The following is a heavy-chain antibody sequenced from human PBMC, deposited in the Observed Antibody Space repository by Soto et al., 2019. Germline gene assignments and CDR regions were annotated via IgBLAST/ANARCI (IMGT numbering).Heavy chain of an antibody. D-gene: IGHD2-21*01. V-gene: IGHV3-23*01. Sequence: GGSLRLSCAASGFTFSSYAMSWVRQAPGKGLEWVSAISGSGGTTYYSDSVKGRFTISLDNSKNKLYLQMNSVRAEDTAVYYCAKDHTAIAYNWFDPWGQGTLVTVSS. J-gene: IGHJ5*02. CDR1: GFTFSSYA. CDR2: ISGSGGTT. CDR3: AKDHTAIAYNWFDP.